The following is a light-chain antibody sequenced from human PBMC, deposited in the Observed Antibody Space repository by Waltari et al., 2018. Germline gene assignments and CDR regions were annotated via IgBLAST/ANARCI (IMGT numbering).Light chain of an antibody. CDR1: QSVGRY. CDR2: GAS. CDR3: QHYVRLPVT. Sequence: EIVLTQSPGTLSLSPGERATLSCRASQSVGRYLAWYQQKPGQAPRLLIYGASIRATGIPDRFSGGGSGTDFSLTISRLEPEDFAAYHCQHYVRLPVTFGQGTKVEIK. V-gene: IGKV3-20*01. J-gene: IGKJ1*01.